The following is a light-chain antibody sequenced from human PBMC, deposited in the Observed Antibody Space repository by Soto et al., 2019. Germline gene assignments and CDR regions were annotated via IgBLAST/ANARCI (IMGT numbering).Light chain of an antibody. Sequence: DIQITQSPSTLSATVGDRVTFTCRASQSIRTWLAWYQQNPGQAPKLLIHDASSLASGVSSRFSGSGSGTEFTLTISSLQHEDFATYYCQHLNSYSSTFGQRSMADI. CDR2: DAS. J-gene: IGKJ1*01. V-gene: IGKV1-5*01. CDR1: QSIRTW. CDR3: QHLNSYSST.